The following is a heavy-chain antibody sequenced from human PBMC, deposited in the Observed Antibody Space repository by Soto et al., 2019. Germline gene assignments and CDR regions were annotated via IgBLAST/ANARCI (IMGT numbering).Heavy chain of an antibody. Sequence: QSGGSLRLSCAASGFTFSVYVMHWVRQAPGKRLAWVAGIWYDGSNKYYDDSVQGRFTISRDNSKNTMSLEMNSLRAEDTAVSHSARGRGGGTGGNAAYFDSWGQGTLVTAPQ. CDR2: IWYDGSNK. CDR3: ARGRGGGTGGNAAYFDS. D-gene: IGHD2-2*01. V-gene: IGHV3-33*01. J-gene: IGHJ4*02. CDR1: GFTFSVYV.